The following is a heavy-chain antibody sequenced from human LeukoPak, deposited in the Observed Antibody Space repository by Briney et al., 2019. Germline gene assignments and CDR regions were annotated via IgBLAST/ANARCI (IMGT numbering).Heavy chain of an antibody. CDR3: ARDPTYYDILTGYYRDGFFDY. CDR2: INHSGST. V-gene: IGHV4-34*01. CDR1: GGSFSSYY. J-gene: IGHJ4*02. Sequence: SETLSLTCAVYGGSFSSYYWSWIRQPPGKGLEWIGEINHSGSTNYNPSLKSRVTISVDRSKNQFSLKLSSVTAADTAVYYCARDPTYYDILTGYYRDGFFDYWGQGTPVTVSS. D-gene: IGHD3-9*01.